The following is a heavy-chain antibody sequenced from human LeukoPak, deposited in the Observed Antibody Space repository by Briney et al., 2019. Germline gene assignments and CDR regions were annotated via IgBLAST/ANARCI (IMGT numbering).Heavy chain of an antibody. CDR1: GFIFSSYA. V-gene: IGHV3-23*01. Sequence: PGGSLRLSCAASGFIFSSYAMSWVRQAPGKGLEWVSAISGSGDSTYYADSVKGRFTISRDNSKNTLYPQMNSLSGEDTAVYYCAKDQGWELYYFDYCGQGTLVTVSS. J-gene: IGHJ4*02. CDR3: AKDQGWELYYFDY. CDR2: ISGSGDST. D-gene: IGHD1-26*01.